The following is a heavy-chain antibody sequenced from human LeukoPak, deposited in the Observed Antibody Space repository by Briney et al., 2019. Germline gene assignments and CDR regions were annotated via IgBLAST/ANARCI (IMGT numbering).Heavy chain of an antibody. CDR1: GFTFSGYW. D-gene: IGHD5-12*01. Sequence: GGSLRLSCAASGFTFSGYWMHWVRQAPGKGLVWVSRINNDGSYTSYADSVKGRFTISRDNAKNTLYVQMNSLRAEDTAVYYCATLVATAQFDYWGQGTLVTVSS. CDR2: INNDGSYT. V-gene: IGHV3-74*01. CDR3: ATLVATAQFDY. J-gene: IGHJ4*02.